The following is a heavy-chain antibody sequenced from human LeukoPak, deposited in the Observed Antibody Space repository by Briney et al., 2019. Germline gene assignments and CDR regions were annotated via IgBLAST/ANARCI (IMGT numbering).Heavy chain of an antibody. CDR2: ISSSGSTI. Sequence: GGSLRLSRAASGFTFSDYYMSWIRQAPGKGLEWVSYISSSGSTIYYADSVKGRFTISRDNAKNSLYLQMNSLRAEDTAVYYCARDSNIVVLVAATKTNWFDPWGQGTLGPVSS. CDR1: GFTFSDYY. CDR3: ARDSNIVVLVAATKTNWFDP. V-gene: IGHV3-11*04. D-gene: IGHD2-15*01. J-gene: IGHJ5*02.